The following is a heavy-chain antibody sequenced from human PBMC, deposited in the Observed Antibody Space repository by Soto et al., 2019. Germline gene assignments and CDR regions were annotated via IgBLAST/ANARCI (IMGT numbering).Heavy chain of an antibody. Sequence: LRLSCAASGFTFSNAWINWVRQTPVKGLEWVGHVKSKTDGGTTDFAAPVKGRFAISRDDSKNMVYLEMNSLKTEDTAIYYCTTDSYITSIIVRFDYWGHGTLVTVSS. V-gene: IGHV3-15*07. J-gene: IGHJ4*01. CDR2: VKSKTDGGTT. CDR3: TTDSYITSIIVRFDY. CDR1: GFTFSNAW. D-gene: IGHD3-22*01.